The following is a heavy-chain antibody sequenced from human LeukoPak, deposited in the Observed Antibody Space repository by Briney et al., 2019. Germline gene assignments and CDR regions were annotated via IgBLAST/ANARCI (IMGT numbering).Heavy chain of an antibody. D-gene: IGHD2-15*01. J-gene: IGHJ5*02. CDR2: ISSSSSYT. CDR1: GFTFSSYS. V-gene: IGHV3-21*05. Sequence: GGSLRLSCAASGFTFSSYSMNWVRLAPGKGLEWVSYISSSSSYTNYADSVKGRFTISRDNAKNSLYLQMNSLRAEDTAVYYCAKGVVAASRDNWFDPWGQGTLVTVSS. CDR3: AKGVVAASRDNWFDP.